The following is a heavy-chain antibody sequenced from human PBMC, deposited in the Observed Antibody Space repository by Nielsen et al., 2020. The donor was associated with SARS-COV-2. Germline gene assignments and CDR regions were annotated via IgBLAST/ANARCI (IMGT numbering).Heavy chain of an antibody. CDR3: ATSGYSSGWGVY. CDR2: ISYDGSNK. V-gene: IGHV3-30*03. D-gene: IGHD6-19*01. J-gene: IGHJ4*02. CDR1: GFTFSRYG. Sequence: GGSLRLSCAASGFTFSRYGMHWVRQAPGKGLEWVAVISYDGSNKYYADSVKGRFTISRDNSKNTLYLQMNSLRAEDTAVYYCATSGYSSGWGVYWGQGTLVTVSS.